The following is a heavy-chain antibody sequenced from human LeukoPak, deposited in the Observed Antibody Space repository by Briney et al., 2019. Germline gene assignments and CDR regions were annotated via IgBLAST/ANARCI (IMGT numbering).Heavy chain of an antibody. V-gene: IGHV4-39*01. D-gene: IGHD6-19*01. CDR2: IYYSGST. J-gene: IGHJ4*02. Sequence: SETLSLTCTVSGGSISSSSYYWAWIRQPPGKGLEWIGSIYYSGSTYYNPSLKSRVTISVDTSKNQFSLKLSSVTAADTAVYYCASIAVAGIAYYFDYWGQGTLVTVSS. CDR3: ASIAVAGIAYYFDY. CDR1: GGSISSSSYY.